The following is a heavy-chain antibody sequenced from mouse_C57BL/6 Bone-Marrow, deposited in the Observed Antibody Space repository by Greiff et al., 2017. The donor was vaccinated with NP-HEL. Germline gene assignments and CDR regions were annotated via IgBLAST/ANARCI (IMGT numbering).Heavy chain of an antibody. V-gene: IGHV1-39*01. J-gene: IGHJ3*01. D-gene: IGHD1-1*01. Sequence: VQLQQSGPELVKPGASVKISCKASGYSFTDYNMNWVKQSNGKSLEWIGVINPNYGTTSYNQKFKGKATLTVDQSSSTAYMQLNSLTSEDSAVYYCSRLGNYYGSRAWFAYWGQGTLVTVSA. CDR1: GYSFTDYN. CDR3: SRLGNYYGSRAWFAY. CDR2: INPNYGTT.